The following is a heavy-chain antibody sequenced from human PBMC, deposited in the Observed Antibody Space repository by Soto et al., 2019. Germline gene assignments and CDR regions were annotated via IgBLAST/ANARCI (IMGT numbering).Heavy chain of an antibody. CDR1: GYTFTSYD. CDR3: GRETSSGWVDC. V-gene: IGHV1-8*01. D-gene: IGHD6-19*01. CDR2: MNPNSGNT. Sequence: QVQLVQSGAEVKKPGASVKVSCKASGYTFTSYDINWVRQATGQGLEWMGWMNPNSGNTGYAQKFQGRLTMTRNTSRSTAYMELSSLRSEDAAVCYFGRETSSGWVDCWGQGTLVTASS. J-gene: IGHJ4*02.